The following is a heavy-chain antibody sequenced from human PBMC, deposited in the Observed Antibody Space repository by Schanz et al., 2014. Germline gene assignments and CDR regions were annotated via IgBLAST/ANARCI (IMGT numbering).Heavy chain of an antibody. D-gene: IGHD3-10*01. CDR2: IVPLVNVT. Sequence: QVQLVQSGAEVKKPGSSVKVSCQASGGTFASYTLNWMRQARGQGPEVVGRIVPLVNVTLYTHKFRDRVTITSDTSNSPPFLPLTPMRSVYVAVYYCGEYGSDSYTDPWGQGTLVTVSS. J-gene: IGHJ5*02. V-gene: IGHV1-69*02. CDR1: GGTFASYT. CDR3: GEYGSDSYTDP.